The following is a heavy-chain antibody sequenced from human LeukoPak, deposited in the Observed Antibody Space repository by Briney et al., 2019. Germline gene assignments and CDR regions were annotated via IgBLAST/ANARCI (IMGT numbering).Heavy chain of an antibody. D-gene: IGHD3-22*01. J-gene: IGHJ4*02. CDR1: GYTFTSYG. Sequence: GASVKVSCKASGYTFTSYGISWVRQAPGQGVEWMGWISAYNGNTNYAQKLQGRVTMTTDTSTSTAYMELRSLRSDDTAVYYCARAGVYYYDSSGYYEDYWGQGTLVTVSS. CDR2: ISAYNGNT. V-gene: IGHV1-18*01. CDR3: ARAGVYYYDSSGYYEDY.